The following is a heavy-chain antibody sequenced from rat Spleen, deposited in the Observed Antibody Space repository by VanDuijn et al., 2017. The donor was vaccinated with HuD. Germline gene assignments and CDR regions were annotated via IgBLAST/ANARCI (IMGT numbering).Heavy chain of an antibody. CDR1: GFTFSDYN. J-gene: IGHJ2*01. Sequence: EVQLVESGGGLVQPGRSLRLSCAASGFTFSDYNMAWVRQAPKKGLEWVATITYDGSSTYYRDSVKGRFTISRDNAKSTLYLQMDSLRSEDTATYYCVRGYYFDCWGQGVMVTVSS. CDR3: VRGYYFDC. V-gene: IGHV5-7*01. CDR2: ITYDGSST.